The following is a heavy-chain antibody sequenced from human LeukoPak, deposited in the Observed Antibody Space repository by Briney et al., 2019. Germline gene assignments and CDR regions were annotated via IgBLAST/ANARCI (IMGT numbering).Heavy chain of an antibody. J-gene: IGHJ3*02. V-gene: IGHV4-59*01. Sequence: SETLSLTCTVSGGSISSYYWSWIRQPPGKGLEWIGYIYYSGSTNYNPSLKSRVTISVDTSKNQFSLKLSSATAADTAVYYCARDTVQGYSSGWSDAFDIWGQGTMVTVSP. CDR2: IYYSGST. CDR1: GGSISSYY. CDR3: ARDTVQGYSSGWSDAFDI. D-gene: IGHD6-19*01.